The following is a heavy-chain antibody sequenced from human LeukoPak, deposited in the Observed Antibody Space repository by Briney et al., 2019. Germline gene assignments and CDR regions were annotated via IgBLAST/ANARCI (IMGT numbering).Heavy chain of an antibody. Sequence: GASVKVSCKASGYIFTDYYMHWVRQAPGQGLEWMGRINPNNGGTYYSQKFQGRVTMTRDTSITTAYMELSRLRSDDTAVYYCARDLYYDFWSGYYNWFDPWGQGTLVTVSS. D-gene: IGHD3-3*01. CDR1: GYIFTDYY. CDR3: ARDLYYDFWSGYYNWFDP. CDR2: INPNNGGT. V-gene: IGHV1-2*06. J-gene: IGHJ5*02.